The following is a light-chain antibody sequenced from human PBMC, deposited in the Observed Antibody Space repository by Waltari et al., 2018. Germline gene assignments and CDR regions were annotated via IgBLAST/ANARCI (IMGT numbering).Light chain of an antibody. CDR2: NNN. V-gene: IGLV1-44*01. Sequence: QSVLTQPPSTSGTPGQRVTISCSGSSSHVGPTYVSWYQQLPGTAPTLLIYNNNRRPSGVPDRFSGSKSGTSASLAISGLQSEDEADYYCAAWDDSLNAWMFGGGTKLTVL. J-gene: IGLJ3*02. CDR3: AAWDDSLNAWM. CDR1: SSHVGPTY.